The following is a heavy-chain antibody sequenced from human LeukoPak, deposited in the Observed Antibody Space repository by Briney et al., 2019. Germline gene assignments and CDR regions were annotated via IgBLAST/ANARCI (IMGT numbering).Heavy chain of an antibody. CDR1: GGSISSSSYY. V-gene: IGHV4-39*01. J-gene: IGHJ6*03. CDR3: ARGGRGYSGYDYHYYYYMDV. Sequence: SETLSLTCTVSGGSISSSSYYWGWIRQPPGKGLEWIGSIYYSGSTYYNPSLKSRVTISVDTSKNQFSLKLSSVTAADTAVYYCARGGRGYSGYDYHYYYYMDVWGKGTTVTISS. D-gene: IGHD5-12*01. CDR2: IYYSGST.